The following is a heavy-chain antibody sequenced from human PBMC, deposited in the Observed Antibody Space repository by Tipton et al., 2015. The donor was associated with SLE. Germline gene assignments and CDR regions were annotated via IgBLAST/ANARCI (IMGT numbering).Heavy chain of an antibody. D-gene: IGHD3-3*01. CDR2: TPTRGNT. CDR1: GGSISSTNYY. CDR3: ASYDFWSSLPHSGG. Sequence: GLVKPSGTLSLTCSVSGGSISSTNYYWVWIRQTPGKGLEWIGSTPTRGNTYYNPSLRRRVTISLDTSKSQFTLNLDSVTAADTAVYFCASYDFWSSLPHSGGWGQGTLVIVSS. V-gene: IGHV4-39*06. J-gene: IGHJ4*02.